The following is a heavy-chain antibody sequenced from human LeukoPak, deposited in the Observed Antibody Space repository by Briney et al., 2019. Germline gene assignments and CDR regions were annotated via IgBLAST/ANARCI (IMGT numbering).Heavy chain of an antibody. D-gene: IGHD5-18*01. J-gene: IGHJ6*03. V-gene: IGHV3-23*01. CDR1: GFTFRNYG. CDR2: ISGSGGST. Sequence: GGTLRLSCVASGFTFRNYGMSWVRQAPGKGLEWVSAISGSGGSTYYADSAKGRFTISRDNSKNTLYLQMNSLRAEDTAVYYCAKGGYSNGRYYYYYMDVWGEGTTVTVSS. CDR3: AKGGYSNGRYYYYYMDV.